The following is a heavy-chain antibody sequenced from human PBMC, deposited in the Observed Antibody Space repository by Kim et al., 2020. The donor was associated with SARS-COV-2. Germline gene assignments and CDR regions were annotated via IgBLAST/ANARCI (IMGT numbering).Heavy chain of an antibody. J-gene: IGHJ4*02. Sequence: SETLSLTCTVSGVSISSSSYYWGWIRQPPGKGLEWIGSIYYSGSTYYNPSLKSRVTISVDTSKNQFSLKLSSVTAADTAVYYCARDRLAAPGDWACVFDYWGQGTLVTVSS. CDR3: ARDRLAAPGDWACVFDY. V-gene: IGHV4-39*07. D-gene: IGHD2-21*01. CDR1: GVSISSSSYY. CDR2: IYYSGST.